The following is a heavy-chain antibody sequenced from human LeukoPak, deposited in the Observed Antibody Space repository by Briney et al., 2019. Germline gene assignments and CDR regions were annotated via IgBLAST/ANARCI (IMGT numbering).Heavy chain of an antibody. J-gene: IGHJ4*02. CDR1: GGTFSSYA. CDR3: ASSSSCSGGSCAFDY. Sequence: GASVKVSCKASGGTFSSYAISWVRQAPGQGLEWMGGIIPIFGTANCAQKFQGRVTITADESTSTAYMELSSLRSEDTAVYYCASSSSCSGGSCAFDYWGQGTLVTVSS. V-gene: IGHV1-69*13. D-gene: IGHD2-15*01. CDR2: IIPIFGTA.